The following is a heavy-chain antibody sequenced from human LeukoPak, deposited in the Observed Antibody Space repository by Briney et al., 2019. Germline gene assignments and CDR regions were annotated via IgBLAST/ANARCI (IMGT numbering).Heavy chain of an antibody. CDR2: ITTDGYT. D-gene: IGHD7-27*01. CDR3: ARSSGALGNAFDI. Sequence: GGSLRLSCAASGFTFSSYDMHWVRHATGEGLEWVSGITTDGYTYYPGSVKGRFTISRENAKNSLYLQMNSLRAGDSAVYYCARSSGALGNAFDIWGQGTMVTVSS. CDR1: GFTFSSYD. V-gene: IGHV3-13*01. J-gene: IGHJ3*02.